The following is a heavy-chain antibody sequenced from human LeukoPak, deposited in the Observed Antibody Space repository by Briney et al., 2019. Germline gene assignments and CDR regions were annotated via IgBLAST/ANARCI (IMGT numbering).Heavy chain of an antibody. CDR1: GFTFSSYA. J-gene: IGHJ4*02. CDR3: AKTLYSSSSGGIDY. V-gene: IGHV3-23*01. CDR2: ISGSGAST. Sequence: GGSLRLSCAASGFTFSSYAMSWVRQAPGKGLEWVSAISGSGASTYYADSVKGRFTISRDNSNNTPYLQMNSLRAEDTAVYYCAKTLYSSSSGGIDYWGQGTLVTVSS. D-gene: IGHD6-6*01.